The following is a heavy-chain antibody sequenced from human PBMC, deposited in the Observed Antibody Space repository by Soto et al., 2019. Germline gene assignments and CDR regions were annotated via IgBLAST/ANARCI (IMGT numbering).Heavy chain of an antibody. V-gene: IGHV3-21*01. D-gene: IGHD5-18*01. CDR3: ARDLGAMAAETDY. CDR1: GFTRSSYS. CDR2: ISSSSSYL. Sequence: KSGRSRRRSWAASGFTRSSYSMNWVRQAPGKGLEWVSSISSSSSYLYYADSVKGRFTISRDNAKNSLYLQMNSLRAEDTAVYYCARDLGAMAAETDYWGQGTLVTVSS. J-gene: IGHJ4*02.